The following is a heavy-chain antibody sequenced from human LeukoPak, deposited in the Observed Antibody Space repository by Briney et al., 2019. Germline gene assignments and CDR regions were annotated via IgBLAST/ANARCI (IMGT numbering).Heavy chain of an antibody. D-gene: IGHD3-3*01. Sequence: SETLSLTCTVSGGSISSSSYYWGWIRQPPGKGLEWIGSIYYSGSTYYNPSLKSRVTISVDTSKNQFSLKLSSVTAADTAVYYCARQERFLEWLSHADYWGQGTLVTVSS. J-gene: IGHJ4*02. CDR2: IYYSGST. V-gene: IGHV4-39*01. CDR1: GGSISSSSYY. CDR3: ARQERFLEWLSHADY.